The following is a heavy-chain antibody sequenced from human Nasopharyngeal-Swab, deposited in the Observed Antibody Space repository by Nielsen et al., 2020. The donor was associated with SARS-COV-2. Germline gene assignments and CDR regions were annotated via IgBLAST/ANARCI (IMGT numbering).Heavy chain of an antibody. D-gene: IGHD2-15*01. V-gene: IGHV3-30*03. CDR1: RFTFSRWP. J-gene: IGHJ4*02. CDR2: ISSYGSDK. CDR3: ASLRADTPDFAY. Sequence: GESLKISCVASRFTFSRWPMHWVRQAPGKGLEWVTVISSYGSDKQYVDSVKGRFTISRDNSKNTLYLQMKSLRAEDTGVYYCASLRADTPDFAYWGQGTLVTVSS.